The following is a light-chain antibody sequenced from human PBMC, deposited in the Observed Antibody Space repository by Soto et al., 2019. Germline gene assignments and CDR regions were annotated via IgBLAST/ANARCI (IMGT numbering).Light chain of an antibody. CDR3: QVWDSSSDLHVV. V-gene: IGLV3-21*04. CDR1: NIGSKS. J-gene: IGLJ2*01. Sequence: SSELTQPPSVSVAPGKTARITCGGNNIGSKSVHWYQQKPGQAPVLVIYYDSDRPSGIPERFSGSNSGNTATLTISRVEAGDEADYYCQVWDSSSDLHVVFGGGTKVTVL. CDR2: YDS.